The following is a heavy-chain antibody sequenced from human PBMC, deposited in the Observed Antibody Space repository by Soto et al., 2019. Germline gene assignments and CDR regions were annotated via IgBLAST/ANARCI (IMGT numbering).Heavy chain of an antibody. CDR1: GFTVSSNY. J-gene: IGHJ3*02. CDR2: IYSGGST. CDR3: ARVGYYDFWSGYYIGDAFDI. V-gene: IGHV3-53*01. Sequence: GGSLRLSCAASGFTVSSNYMSWVRQAPGKGLEWVSVIYSGGSTYYADSVKGRFTISRDNSKNTLYLQMNSLRAEDTAVYYCARVGYYDFWSGYYIGDAFDIWGQGTMVTVSS. D-gene: IGHD3-3*01.